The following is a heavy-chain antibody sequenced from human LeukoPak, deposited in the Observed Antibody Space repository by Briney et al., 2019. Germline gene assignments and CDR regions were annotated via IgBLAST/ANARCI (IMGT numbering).Heavy chain of an antibody. CDR3: ATYSTAGGSGH. CDR1: GGSISSYY. D-gene: IGHD6-13*01. CDR2: IYYSGST. J-gene: IGHJ4*02. Sequence: SETLSLTCTVSGGSISSYYWSWIRQPPGKGLEWIGYIYYSGSTNYNPSLKSRVTISVDTSKNQFSLKLSSVTAADTAVYYCATYSTAGGSGHWGQGTLVTVSS. V-gene: IGHV4-59*08.